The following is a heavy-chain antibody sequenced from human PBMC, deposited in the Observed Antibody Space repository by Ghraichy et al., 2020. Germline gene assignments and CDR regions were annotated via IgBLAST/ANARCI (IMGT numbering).Heavy chain of an antibody. CDR1: GFTFSSYS. CDR3: AREQRGPGDDRFDY. CDR2: ISSSSSYI. V-gene: IGHV3-21*01. D-gene: IGHD5-24*01. J-gene: IGHJ4*02. Sequence: GGSLRLSCAASGFTFSSYSMNWVRQAPGKGLEWVSSISSSSSYIYYADSVKGRFTISRDNAKNSLYLQMNSLRAEDTAVYYCAREQRGPGDDRFDYWGQGTLVTVSS.